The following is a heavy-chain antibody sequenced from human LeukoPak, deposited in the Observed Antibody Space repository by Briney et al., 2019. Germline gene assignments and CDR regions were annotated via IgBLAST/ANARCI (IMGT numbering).Heavy chain of an antibody. V-gene: IGHV4-38-2*01. Sequence: SETLSLTCAVSGYSISSGYYWGWIRQPPGKGLERIGSIYHSGSTYYNPSLKSRVTISVDTSKNQFSLKLNSVTAADTSLYYCARHVVPAAQSSYMDVWGKGTTVTVSS. D-gene: IGHD2-2*01. J-gene: IGHJ6*03. CDR3: ARHVVPAAQSSYMDV. CDR2: IYHSGST. CDR1: GYSISSGYY.